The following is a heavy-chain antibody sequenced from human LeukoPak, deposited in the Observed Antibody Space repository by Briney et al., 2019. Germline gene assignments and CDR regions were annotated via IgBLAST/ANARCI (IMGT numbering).Heavy chain of an antibody. Sequence: ASLKLSCTASGYTFTGYYMHWVRQAPGQGLEWMGWINPNSGGTNYAQKFQGRVTMTRDTSISTAYMELSRLRSDDTAVYYCATEGLLWRFGHWGQGTLVTVSS. CDR2: INPNSGGT. J-gene: IGHJ4*02. V-gene: IGHV1-2*02. D-gene: IGHD3/OR15-3a*01. CDR3: ATEGLLWRFGH. CDR1: GYTFTGYY.